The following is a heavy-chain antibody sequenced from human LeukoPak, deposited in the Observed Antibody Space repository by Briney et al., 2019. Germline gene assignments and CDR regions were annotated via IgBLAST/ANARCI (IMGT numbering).Heavy chain of an antibody. J-gene: IGHJ4*02. V-gene: IGHV3-30*04. Sequence: GGTLRLSCAASGFTFSSYAMHWVRQAPGKGLEWVAVISYDGSNKYYADSVKGRFTISRDNSKNTLYLQMNSLRAEDTAVYYCAREGDYVSMTFDYWGQGTLVTVSS. D-gene: IGHD4-17*01. CDR3: AREGDYVSMTFDY. CDR1: GFTFSSYA. CDR2: ISYDGSNK.